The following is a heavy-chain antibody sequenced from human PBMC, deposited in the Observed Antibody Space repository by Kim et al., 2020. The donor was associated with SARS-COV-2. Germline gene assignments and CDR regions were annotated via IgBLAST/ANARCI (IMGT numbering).Heavy chain of an antibody. CDR2: IDGSGTGT. J-gene: IGHJ4*02. D-gene: IGHD2-15*01. CDR1: GFPFSTDW. Sequence: GGSLRLSCAASGFPFSTDWMHWVRQAPGKGRMWVSRIDGSGTGTSYADSVKGRFTISRDSAKDTLYLQMNSLRADETAVYYCVRAKYVGNCFGYWGQGTLVTVSS. CDR3: VRAKYVGNCFGY. V-gene: IGHV3-74*01.